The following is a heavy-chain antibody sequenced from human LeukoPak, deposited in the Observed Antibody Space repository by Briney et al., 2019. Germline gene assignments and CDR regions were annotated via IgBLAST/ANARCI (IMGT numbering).Heavy chain of an antibody. J-gene: IGHJ5*02. CDR1: GGSISSSGYF. Sequence: SETLSLTCTVSGGSISSSGYFWNWIRQPAGKGLEWIGRISTSGSTNYNPSLKSRVTISVDTSKNQFSLKLSSMTAADTALYYCARDLYGYSWFDPWGQGTPVTVSS. CDR2: ISTSGST. D-gene: IGHD5-18*01. V-gene: IGHV4-61*02. CDR3: ARDLYGYSWFDP.